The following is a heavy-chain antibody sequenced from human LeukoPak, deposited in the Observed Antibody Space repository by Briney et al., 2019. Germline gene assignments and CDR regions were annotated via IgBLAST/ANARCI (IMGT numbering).Heavy chain of an antibody. CDR1: GFTFSSYS. CDR2: ISSSSSYI. Sequence: GGSLRLSCAASGFTFSSYSMNWVRQAPGKGLEWVSSISSSSSYIYYADSVKGRFNISRDNDKTSLYLQMNSLRAEDTAVYYCAGLDSSGYPFDYWGQGTLVTVSS. CDR3: AGLDSSGYPFDY. V-gene: IGHV3-21*01. D-gene: IGHD3-22*01. J-gene: IGHJ4*02.